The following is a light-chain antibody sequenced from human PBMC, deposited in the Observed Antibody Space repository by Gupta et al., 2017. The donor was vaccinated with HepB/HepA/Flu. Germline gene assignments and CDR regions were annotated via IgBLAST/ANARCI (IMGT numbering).Light chain of an antibody. J-gene: IGKJ1*01. CDR2: GAS. V-gene: IGKV3-20*01. Sequence: EIVLTQSPGTLSFSPGERATLSCRTSQIVSSSYLAWYQQKPGQAPRLLIYGASTRATGLPHRFSGRGSGTDFSLTISMREPEDFAVYICHQDGASPWTFGQGTRVEI. CDR3: HQDGASPWT. CDR1: QIVSSSY.